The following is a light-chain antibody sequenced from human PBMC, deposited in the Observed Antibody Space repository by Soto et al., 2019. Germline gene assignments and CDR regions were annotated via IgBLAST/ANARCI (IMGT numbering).Light chain of an antibody. CDR2: GAS. J-gene: IGKJ5*01. CDR3: QQYGSSIT. Sequence: ESVLTQSPGTLSLSPGERATLSCRAGQSITTNYLAWYQQRLGQAPRLLIHGASSRAAGIPDRFSGSGSGTDFTLTISRLEPEDFAVYYRQQYGSSITFGQGTRLEIK. CDR1: QSITTNY. V-gene: IGKV3-20*01.